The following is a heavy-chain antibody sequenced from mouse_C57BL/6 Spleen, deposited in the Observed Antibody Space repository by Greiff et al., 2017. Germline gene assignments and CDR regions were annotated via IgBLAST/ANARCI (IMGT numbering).Heavy chain of an antibody. CDR2: IHPNSGST. J-gene: IGHJ1*03. Sequence: QVQLKQPGAELVKPGASVKLSCKASGYTFTSYWMHWVKQRPGQGLEWIGMIHPNSGSTNYNEKFQSKATLTVDKSSSTAYMQLSSLTSEDSAVYYCARLISYGYFDVWGTGTTVTVSS. V-gene: IGHV1-64*01. CDR1: GYTFTSYW. CDR3: ARLISYGYFDV.